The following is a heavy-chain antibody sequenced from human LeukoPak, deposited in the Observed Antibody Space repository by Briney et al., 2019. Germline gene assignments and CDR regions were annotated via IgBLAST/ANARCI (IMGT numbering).Heavy chain of an antibody. Sequence: PGRSLRLSCAASGFTFSDYYMSWIRQAPGKGLEWVSYISSSSSYTNYADSVKGRFTISRDNAKNSLYLQMNSLRAEDTAVYYCARVGADDGDYGGYYYGMDVWGKGTTVTVSS. CDR3: ARVGADDGDYGGYYYGMDV. J-gene: IGHJ6*04. V-gene: IGHV3-11*06. CDR2: ISSSSSYT. CDR1: GFTFSDYY. D-gene: IGHD4-17*01.